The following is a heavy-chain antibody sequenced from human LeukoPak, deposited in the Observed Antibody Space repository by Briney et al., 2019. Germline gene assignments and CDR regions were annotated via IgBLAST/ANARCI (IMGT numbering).Heavy chain of an antibody. CDR1: GGSISGGDYY. CDR2: IYYSGST. D-gene: IGHD2-2*01. J-gene: IGHJ5*02. CDR3: ARAHEVVPAAILGKENWSHP. V-gene: IGHV4-30-4*01. Sequence: SSETLSLTCTVSGGSISGGDYYWSWIRQPPGKGLEWIGYIYYSGSTYYNPSLKSRVTISVDTSKNQFSLKLSSVTAADAAVYHGARAHEVVPAAILGKENWSHPWGQGTLVTVSS.